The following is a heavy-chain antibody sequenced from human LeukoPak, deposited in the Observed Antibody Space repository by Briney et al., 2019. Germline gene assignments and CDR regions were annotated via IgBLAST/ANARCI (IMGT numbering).Heavy chain of an antibody. V-gene: IGHV5-51*01. J-gene: IGHJ4*02. CDR1: GYSFTNYW. CDR3: AIGGDSSTSCYRCFNY. Sequence: GESLKISCEGSGYSFTNYWIGWVRQMPGKGLEWMGIIYPDDSDTRYSPSFQGQVTISADKSIGTAYLQWSSLNASDTAMYYCAIGGDSSTSCYRCFNYWGQGTLVTASS. CDR2: IYPDDSDT. D-gene: IGHD2-2*01.